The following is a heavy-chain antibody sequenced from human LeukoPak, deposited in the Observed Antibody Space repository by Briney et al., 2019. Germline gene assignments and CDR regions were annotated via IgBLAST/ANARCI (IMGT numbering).Heavy chain of an antibody. CDR1: GGSFSGYY. D-gene: IGHD6-19*01. CDR2: INHSGST. V-gene: IGHV4-34*01. CDR3: ARGLGAVAGTSSFNY. Sequence: PSETLSLTCAVYGGSFSGYYWSWIRQPPGKGLEWIGEINHSGSTNYNTSLKSRVTISVDTSKNQFSLKLSSVTAADTAVFYFARGLGAVAGTSSFNYWGQGTLVTVSS. J-gene: IGHJ4*02.